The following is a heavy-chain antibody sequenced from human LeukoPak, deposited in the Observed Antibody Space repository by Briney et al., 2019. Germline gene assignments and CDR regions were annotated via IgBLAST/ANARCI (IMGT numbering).Heavy chain of an antibody. CDR3: ARGAAAGDYFDY. V-gene: IGHV5-51*01. D-gene: IGHD6-13*01. CDR2: IYPGDSET. CDR1: GYNFPNYW. Sequence: GASLQISCKGSGYNFPNYWIGWVRQMPGKGLEWMGIIYPGDSETRYSPSFQGQVTISADKSISTAYLQWSSLKASDTAMYYCARGAAAGDYFDYWGQGTLVTVSS. J-gene: IGHJ4*02.